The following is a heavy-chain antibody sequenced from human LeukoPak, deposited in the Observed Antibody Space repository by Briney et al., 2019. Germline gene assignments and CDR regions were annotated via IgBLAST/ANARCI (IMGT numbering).Heavy chain of an antibody. Sequence: PSETLSLTCTVSGGSISSYYWSWIRQPPGKGLEWIGYIYYSGSTNYNPSLKSRVTISVDTSKNQFSLKLSSVTAAVTAVYYCARTDSSGSFDYWGQGTLVTVSS. D-gene: IGHD3-22*01. CDR2: IYYSGST. CDR3: ARTDSSGSFDY. J-gene: IGHJ4*02. V-gene: IGHV4-59*08. CDR1: GGSISSYY.